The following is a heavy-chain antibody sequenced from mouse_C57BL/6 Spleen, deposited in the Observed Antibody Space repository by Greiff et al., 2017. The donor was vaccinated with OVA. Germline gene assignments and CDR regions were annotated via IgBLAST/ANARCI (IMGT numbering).Heavy chain of an antibody. Sequence: DVKLQESGPELVKPGASVKMSCKASGYTFTDYNMHWVKQSHGKSLEWIGYINPNNGGTSYNQKFKGKATLTVNKSSSTAYMELRSLTSEDSAVYYCARSSSYYGSSLWFAYWGQGTLVTVSA. V-gene: IGHV1-22*01. CDR2: INPNNGGT. D-gene: IGHD1-1*01. J-gene: IGHJ3*01. CDR1: GYTFTDYN. CDR3: ARSSSYYGSSLWFAY.